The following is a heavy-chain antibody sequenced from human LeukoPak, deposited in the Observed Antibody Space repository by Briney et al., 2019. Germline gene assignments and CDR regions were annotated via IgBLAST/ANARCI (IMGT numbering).Heavy chain of an antibody. J-gene: IGHJ5*02. Sequence: GGSLRLSCAASGFTFSSYSTNWVRQAPGKGLEWVSSISSSSSYIYYADSVKGRFTISRDNAKNSLYLQMNSLRAEDTAVYYCARRRGSSSSLNWFDPWGQGTLVTVSS. V-gene: IGHV3-21*01. D-gene: IGHD6-6*01. CDR3: ARRRGSSSSLNWFDP. CDR2: ISSSSSYI. CDR1: GFTFSSYS.